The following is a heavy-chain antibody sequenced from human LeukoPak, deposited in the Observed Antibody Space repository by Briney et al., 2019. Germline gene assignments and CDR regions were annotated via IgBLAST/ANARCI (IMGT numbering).Heavy chain of an antibody. CDR1: GFTFTDYY. J-gene: IGHJ1*01. V-gene: IGHV3-11*01. CDR2: ITNSGTTI. D-gene: IGHD3-9*01. Sequence: GGSLRLSCAASGFTFTDYYMSWIRQAPGKGLEWVSYITNSGTTIYYADSVKGRFTISRNNAKNSLYLQMNSLRAEDTAVYYCARDGHYDILTGYFQDWGQGTLVTVSS. CDR3: ARDGHYDILTGYFQD.